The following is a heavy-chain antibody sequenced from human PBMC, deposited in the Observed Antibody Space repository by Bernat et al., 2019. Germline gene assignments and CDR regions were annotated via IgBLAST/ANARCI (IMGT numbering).Heavy chain of an antibody. V-gene: IGHV4-34*01. D-gene: IGHD3-10*01. Sequence: QVQLQQWGAGLLKPSETLSLTCAVYGGSFSGYYWSWIRKPPGKGLEWIGEINHSGSTNYNPSLKSRVTISVDTSKNQFSLKLSSVTAADTAVYYWARTSRVLLWFGELKSDALDIWGQGTMVTVSS. CDR1: GGSFSGYY. J-gene: IGHJ3*02. CDR2: INHSGST. CDR3: ARTSRVLLWFGELKSDALDI.